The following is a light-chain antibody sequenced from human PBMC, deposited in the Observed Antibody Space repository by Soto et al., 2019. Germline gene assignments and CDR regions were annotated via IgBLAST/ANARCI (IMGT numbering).Light chain of an antibody. J-gene: IGKJ4*01. V-gene: IGKV1-33*01. CDR2: DAS. Sequence: DIQMTQSPSSLSAFVGDRVTITCQASQDISNYLNWYQQKPGKAPKLLIYDASNLETGVPSRFSGSGSGTDFTFTISSLQPEDVATYYCQQYDYLPLTFGGGTKVKIK. CDR1: QDISNY. CDR3: QQYDYLPLT.